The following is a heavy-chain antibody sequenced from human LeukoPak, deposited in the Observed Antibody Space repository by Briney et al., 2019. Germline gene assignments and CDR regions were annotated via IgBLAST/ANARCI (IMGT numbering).Heavy chain of an antibody. D-gene: IGHD6-13*01. V-gene: IGHV3-7*01. CDR3: ARAIAAADTFDI. CDR1: GFTFGTYW. CDR2: IKQDGSEK. Sequence: GGSLRLSCAASGFTFGTYWMTWVRQAPGKGLEWVANIKQDGSEKYYVDSVKGRFTISRDNAKNSLYLQMNSLRAEDTAVYYCARAIAAADTFDIWGQGTMVTVSS. J-gene: IGHJ3*02.